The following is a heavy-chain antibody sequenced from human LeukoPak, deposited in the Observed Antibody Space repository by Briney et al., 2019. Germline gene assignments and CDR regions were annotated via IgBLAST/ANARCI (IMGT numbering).Heavy chain of an antibody. CDR2: IYRSGST. Sequence: PSETLSLTCSVSGGPISNSMNYWGWIRQSPGKGLEWIGEIYRSGSTNYNPSLKSRVTISVDKSKNQFSLNLNSVTAADTAVYYCTRCGSYNLDYWGQGTLVIVSS. V-gene: IGHV4-61*05. D-gene: IGHD1-1*01. J-gene: IGHJ4*02. CDR1: GGPISNSMNY. CDR3: TRCGSYNLDY.